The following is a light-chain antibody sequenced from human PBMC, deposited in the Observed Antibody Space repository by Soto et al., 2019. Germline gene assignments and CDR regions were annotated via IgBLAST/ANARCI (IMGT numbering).Light chain of an antibody. CDR3: QQFNSIYN. J-gene: IGKJ2*01. CDR1: QSVSNW. CDR2: YAS. Sequence: DIQMTQSPSTLSASVGDRVTITCRASQSVSNWLAWYQQKPGKAPKLLIYYASSLESGVPSRFSGSGSGTEFTRTIRSLQPDYFATYYCQQFNSIYNCGQGNKREIK. V-gene: IGKV1-5*01.